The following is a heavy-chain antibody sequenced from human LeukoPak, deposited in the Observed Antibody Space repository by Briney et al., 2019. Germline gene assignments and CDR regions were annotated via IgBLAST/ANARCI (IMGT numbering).Heavy chain of an antibody. Sequence: SQALSLTCAISGDSVSSNSAAWNWIRQSPSRGLEWLGRTYYRSKWYNDYAVSVKSRITINPDTSKNQFSLQLNSVTPEDTAVYYCARDTRITIFGVVGWFDPWGQGTLVTVSS. CDR2: TYYRSKWYN. J-gene: IGHJ5*02. CDR1: GDSVSSNSAA. CDR3: ARDTRITIFGVVGWFDP. V-gene: IGHV6-1*01. D-gene: IGHD3-3*01.